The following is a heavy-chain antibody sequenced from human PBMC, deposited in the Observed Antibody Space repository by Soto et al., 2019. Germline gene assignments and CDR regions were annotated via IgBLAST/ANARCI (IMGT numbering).Heavy chain of an antibody. Sequence: QVQLVQSGAEVKKPGSSVKVSCKASGGTFSSYAISWVRQAPGQGLEWMGGIIPIFGTANYAQKFQGRVTITADESTSTAYMERSSLRSEDTAVYYCARARRGVGATYYYSMDVCGQGTTVTVSS. CDR3: ARARRGVGATYYYSMDV. D-gene: IGHD1-26*01. J-gene: IGHJ6*02. CDR1: GGTFSSYA. CDR2: IIPIFGTA. V-gene: IGHV1-69*01.